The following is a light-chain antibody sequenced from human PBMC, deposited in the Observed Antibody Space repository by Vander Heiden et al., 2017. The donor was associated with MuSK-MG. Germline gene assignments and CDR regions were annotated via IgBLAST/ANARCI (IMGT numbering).Light chain of an antibody. J-gene: IGKJ1*01. CDR2: LGS. V-gene: IGKV2-28*01. CDR3: MQALQNPA. Sequence: DIVLTQSPLSLPVTPGEPASISCRSSQSLLHSNVYNYLHWPLQTPGQPPQPLIYLGSNRASGVPDRFSGSGAGADFTLKISRVEAEDVGVYYCMQALQNPAFGQGTKVEIK. CDR1: QSLLHSNVYNY.